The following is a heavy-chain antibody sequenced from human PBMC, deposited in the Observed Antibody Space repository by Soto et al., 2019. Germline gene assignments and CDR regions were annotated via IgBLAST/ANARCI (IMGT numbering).Heavy chain of an antibody. Sequence: EVQLVESGGGLVKPGGSLRLSCAASGFTFSNAWMSWVRQAPGKGLEWVGRIKSKTDGGTTDYAAPVKGRFTISRDDSKNTLYPQMNSLKTEDTAVYYCTTAWGSYPADYWGQGTLVTVSS. D-gene: IGHD3-16*01. CDR1: GFTFSNAW. CDR3: TTAWGSYPADY. J-gene: IGHJ4*02. V-gene: IGHV3-15*01. CDR2: IKSKTDGGTT.